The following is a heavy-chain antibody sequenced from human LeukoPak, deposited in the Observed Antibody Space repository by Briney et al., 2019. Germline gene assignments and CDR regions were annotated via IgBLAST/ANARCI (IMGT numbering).Heavy chain of an antibody. J-gene: IGHJ1*01. D-gene: IGHD6-13*01. CDR1: GYTFTSYD. CDR3: ARGRPSIAAAGRYFQH. Sequence: GASVKVSCKASGYTFTSYDINWVRQATGQGLEWMGWMNPNSGNTGYAQKFQGRVTMTRNTSISTAYMELSSLRSEDTAVYYCARGRPSIAAAGRYFQHWGQGTLVTVSS. CDR2: MNPNSGNT. V-gene: IGHV1-8*01.